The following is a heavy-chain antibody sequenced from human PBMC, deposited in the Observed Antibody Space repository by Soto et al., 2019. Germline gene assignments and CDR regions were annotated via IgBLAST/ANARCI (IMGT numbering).Heavy chain of an antibody. CDR1: GFSLPTGAVG. CDR3: AHGRSVGSTYFFEY. CDR2: VYATKDI. V-gene: IGHV2-5*01. Sequence: IPLREPGPPLGKPHKTFSLTCPFSGFSLPTGAVGVGWFRRPQGKALGWLALVYATKDIRYSPSRKNRLTITKDTSKNQVVLTMTNMDPADTATYSCAHGRSVGSTYFFEYWGQGTLVTVSS. D-gene: IGHD3-10*01. J-gene: IGHJ4*02.